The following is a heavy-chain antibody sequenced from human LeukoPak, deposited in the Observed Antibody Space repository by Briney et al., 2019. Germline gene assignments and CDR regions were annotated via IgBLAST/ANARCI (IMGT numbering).Heavy chain of an antibody. CDR2: INPSGGST. V-gene: IGHV1-46*03. D-gene: IGHD3-10*01. CDR1: GYTFTSYY. CDR3: ARASHGSGSYLRRDFDY. J-gene: IGHJ4*02. Sequence: ASVKVSCKASGYTFTSYYMHWVRQAPGQGLEWMGIINPSGGSTSYAQKFQGRVTMTRDTSTSTVYMELSSLRSEDTAVYYCARASHGSGSYLRRDFDYWGQGTLVTVSS.